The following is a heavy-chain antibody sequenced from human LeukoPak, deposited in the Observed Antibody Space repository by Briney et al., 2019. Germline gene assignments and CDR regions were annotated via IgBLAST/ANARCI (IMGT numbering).Heavy chain of an antibody. CDR1: RFTFGDFA. CDR3: VRDDDRPDNGLDY. V-gene: IGHV3-9*01. J-gene: IGHJ4*02. Sequence: PGGSLRLSCAASRFTFGDFAMHWVRQAPGKGLEWVSGISWNSGSIGYADSVKGRFTISRDNAKNSLYLQMNSLRAEDTAVYYCVRDDDRPDNGLDYWGQGTLVTVSS. D-gene: IGHD3-22*01. CDR2: ISWNSGSI.